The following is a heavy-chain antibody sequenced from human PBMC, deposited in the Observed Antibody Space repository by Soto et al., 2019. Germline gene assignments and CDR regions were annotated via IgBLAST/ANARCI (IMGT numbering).Heavy chain of an antibody. D-gene: IGHD2-15*01. CDR3: ARAFFRGGSCWSWSNWFDT. CDR2: TYYRSKWYN. CDR1: GDSVSSNSAA. V-gene: IGHV6-1*01. Sequence: PSPTLSLTCAISGDSVSSNSAAWNWIRQSPSRGLEWLGRTYYRSKWYNDYAVSVKSRITINPDTSKNQFSLQLNSVTPEDTAVYYCARAFFRGGSCWSWSNWFDTWRQRTWVSVSS. J-gene: IGHJ5*02.